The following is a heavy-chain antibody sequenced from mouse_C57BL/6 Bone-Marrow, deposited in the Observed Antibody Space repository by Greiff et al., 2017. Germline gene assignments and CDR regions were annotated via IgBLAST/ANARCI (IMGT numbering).Heavy chain of an antibody. V-gene: IGHV1-50*01. Sequence: QVQLQQPGAELVKPGASVKLSCKASGYTFTSYWMQWVKQRPGQGLAWIGEIDPSDSYTNYNQKFKGKATLTVYTSSSTAYMQLSSLTSEDSAVYYCAREDGYYSAWFAYWGQGTLVTVSA. CDR2: IDPSDSYT. J-gene: IGHJ3*01. CDR1: GYTFTSYW. D-gene: IGHD2-3*01. CDR3: AREDGYYSAWFAY.